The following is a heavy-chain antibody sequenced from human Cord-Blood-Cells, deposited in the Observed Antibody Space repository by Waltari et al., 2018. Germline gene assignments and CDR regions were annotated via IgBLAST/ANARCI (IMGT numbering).Heavy chain of an antibody. CDR1: GFSLSNARMG. D-gene: IGHD6-13*01. CDR3: ARIRRSSSWYKDDAFDI. Sequence: QVTLKESGPVLVKPTETLTLTCTVSGFSLSNARMGVSWLRPPPGKALEWLAHIFSTDEKSYSTSLKSRLTISKDTSKSQVVLTMTNMDPVDTATYYCARIRRSSSWYKDDAFDIWGQGTMVTVSS. J-gene: IGHJ3*02. CDR2: IFSTDEK. V-gene: IGHV2-26*01.